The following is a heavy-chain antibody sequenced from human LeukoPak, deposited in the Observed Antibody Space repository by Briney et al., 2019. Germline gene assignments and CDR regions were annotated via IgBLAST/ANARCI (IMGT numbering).Heavy chain of an antibody. CDR2: IGTTGDT. J-gene: IGHJ3*02. V-gene: IGHV3-13*04. CDR3: ARVGSWSAFDI. D-gene: IGHD3-10*01. CDR1: GFALSNFY. Sequence: GGSLRLSCAASGFALSNFYMHWVRQATGKGLEWVSSIGTTGDTYYRGSVKGRFTISRENAKNSMYLQMNSLRAGDTAVYYCARVGSWSAFDIWGQGTMVTVSS.